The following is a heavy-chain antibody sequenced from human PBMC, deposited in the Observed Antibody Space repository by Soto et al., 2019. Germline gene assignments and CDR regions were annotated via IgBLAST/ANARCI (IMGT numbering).Heavy chain of an antibody. Sequence: SETLSLTCTVSGGSISGHYWIWIRQSPGKGLEWIGYIFYTGITNYNPSLKSRVTLSADTSKNPFSLRLTSVTAADTAVYYCARVGSSGWSPDYWGQGTLVTVSS. J-gene: IGHJ4*02. CDR2: IFYTGIT. V-gene: IGHV4-59*11. CDR3: ARVGSSGWSPDY. CDR1: GGSISGHY. D-gene: IGHD6-19*01.